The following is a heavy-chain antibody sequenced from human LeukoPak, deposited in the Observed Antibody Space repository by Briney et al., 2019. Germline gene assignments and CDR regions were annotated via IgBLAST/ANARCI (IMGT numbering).Heavy chain of an antibody. CDR3: ARGPPLFDP. V-gene: IGHV3-48*01. CDR1: GFTFSSYS. J-gene: IGHJ5*02. Sequence: GGSLRLSCAASGFTFSSYSMKWVRQAPGKGLEWVSYIGTSGSTIYYADSVKGRFTISRDNAKNSLSLQMNSLRSEDTAVYYCARGPPLFDPWGQGTLVTVSS. CDR2: IGTSGSTI.